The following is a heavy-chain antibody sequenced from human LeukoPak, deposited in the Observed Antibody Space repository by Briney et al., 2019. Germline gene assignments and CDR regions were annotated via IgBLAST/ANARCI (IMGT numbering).Heavy chain of an antibody. CDR2: IWYDGSNK. V-gene: IGHV3-33*01. J-gene: IGHJ4*02. Sequence: PGRSLRLSCAASGFTFSSYGMHWVRQAPGKGLEWVAVIWYDGSNKYYADSVKGRFTISRDNSKNTLYLQMNSLRAEDTAVYYCARASEGATYYYDSSGSLFFDYWGQGTLVTVSS. D-gene: IGHD3-22*01. CDR3: ARASEGATYYYDSSGSLFFDY. CDR1: GFTFSSYG.